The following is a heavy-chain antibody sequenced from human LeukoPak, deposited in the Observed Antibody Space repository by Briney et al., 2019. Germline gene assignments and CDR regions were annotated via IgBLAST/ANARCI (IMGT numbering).Heavy chain of an antibody. CDR1: GFTFSSYW. Sequence: GGSLRLSCAASGFTFSSYWMHWVRQAQGKGLVWVSRINSDGSSTSYADSVKGRFTISRDNAKNTLYLQMNSLRAEDTAVYYCARPRAWHDAFDIWGQGTMVTVSS. J-gene: IGHJ3*02. D-gene: IGHD5-24*01. V-gene: IGHV3-74*01. CDR2: INSDGSST. CDR3: ARPRAWHDAFDI.